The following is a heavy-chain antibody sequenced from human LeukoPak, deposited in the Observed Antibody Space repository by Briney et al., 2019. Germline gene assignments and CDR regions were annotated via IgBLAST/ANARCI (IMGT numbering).Heavy chain of an antibody. J-gene: IGHJ4*02. CDR1: GFTFSSYW. V-gene: IGHV3-7*01. CDR3: ARDAALYRLFDY. Sequence: PGGSLRLSCGASGFTFSSYWMTWVRQAPGKGLEWVANMNQDGSEKYYVDSVKGRFTISRDNAKNSLYLQMNSLRAEDTAVYYCARDAALYRLFDYWGQGTLVTVSS. CDR2: MNQDGSEK. D-gene: IGHD2-15*01.